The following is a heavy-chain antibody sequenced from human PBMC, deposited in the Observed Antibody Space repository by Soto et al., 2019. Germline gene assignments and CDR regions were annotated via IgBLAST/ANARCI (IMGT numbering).Heavy chain of an antibody. J-gene: IGHJ6*02. Sequence: QVQLVQSGAEVKKPGASVKVSCKASGYSFTRYGISWVRQAPGQGLEWMGWISGYNANTNYPDNRQGRVTMTTDTRTSTAYMEVRNLISYDTAVYYRARMGDVSYYYCGLDVWGQGTTVTVSS. CDR2: ISGYNANT. CDR1: GYSFTRYG. V-gene: IGHV1-18*01. D-gene: IGHD3-16*01. CDR3: ARMGDVSYYYCGLDV.